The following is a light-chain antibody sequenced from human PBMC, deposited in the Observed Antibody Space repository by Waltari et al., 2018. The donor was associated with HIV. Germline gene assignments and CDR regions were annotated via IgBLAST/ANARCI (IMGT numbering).Light chain of an antibody. CDR3: CSYAASRSVV. CDR1: SSAVGNYNL. Sequence: QSALAQPASVSDSPGQSITISCPGTSSAVGNYNLVSWYQQHPGKVPKLIIYEVTKRPSGVSNRFSGSKSGNTASLTISGLQAEDEADYYCCSYAASRSVVFGGGTKLTVL. CDR2: EVT. J-gene: IGLJ2*01. V-gene: IGLV2-23*02.